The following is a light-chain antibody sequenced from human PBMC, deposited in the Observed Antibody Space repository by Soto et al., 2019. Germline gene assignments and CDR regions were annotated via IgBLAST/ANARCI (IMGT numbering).Light chain of an antibody. J-gene: IGKJ4*01. CDR2: AAS. V-gene: IGKV1-9*01. Sequence: DIKLNQSPSFLSASVGDRVTTTCRASQGISSYLAWYQQRPGKAPKLLIYAASTLQSGVPSRFSGSGSGTEFTLTISSLQPEDFATYYCQQLNSYPLTFGGVTKVDIK. CDR1: QGISSY. CDR3: QQLNSYPLT.